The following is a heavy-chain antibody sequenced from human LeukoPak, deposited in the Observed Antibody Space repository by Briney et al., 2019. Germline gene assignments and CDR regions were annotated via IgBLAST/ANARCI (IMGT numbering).Heavy chain of an antibody. V-gene: IGHV3-23*01. J-gene: IGHJ4*02. Sequence: PGGSLTRSCAGAGFTFGNTAMSWVRLAPGRGLEWVSTNSGSGGSTYNADPVKGQFTSTRANSKNTLYLRMNSLRAEDTAGYYSAKGFSSGSYYDYWGQGTLVTVSS. CDR1: GFTFGNTA. CDR3: AKGFSSGSYYDY. CDR2: NSGSGGST. D-gene: IGHD3-10*01.